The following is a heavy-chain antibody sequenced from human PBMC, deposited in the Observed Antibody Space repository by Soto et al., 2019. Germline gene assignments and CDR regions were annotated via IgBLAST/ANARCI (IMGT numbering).Heavy chain of an antibody. Sequence: EVQLVESGGGLVQPGGSLRLSCAASGFTLSDHYMDWVRQAPGKGLEWVGRTRNKANGYTTEYAASVKGRFTISRDDSKNSLYLQMNSLITEDTAVYYCAIEPQLTSVTVFDYWGQGTPVTVSS. CDR3: AIEPQLTSVTVFDY. J-gene: IGHJ4*02. D-gene: IGHD4-17*01. CDR2: TRNKANGYTT. V-gene: IGHV3-72*01. CDR1: GFTLSDHY.